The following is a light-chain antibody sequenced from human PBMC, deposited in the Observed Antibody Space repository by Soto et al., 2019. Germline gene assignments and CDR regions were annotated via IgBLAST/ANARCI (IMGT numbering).Light chain of an antibody. CDR1: SSDVGTRNF. CDR3: SSYTDSTNEV. V-gene: IGLV2-14*01. J-gene: IGLJ1*01. CDR2: QVT. Sequence: QSVLTQPASVSGSPGQSITISCTGTSSDVGTRNFVSWYQQHPGKAPKLMIYQVTNRPSGVSNRFSGSKSGNTASLTISGLQAEDEAPYYCSSYTDSTNEVFGTGTKGTVL.